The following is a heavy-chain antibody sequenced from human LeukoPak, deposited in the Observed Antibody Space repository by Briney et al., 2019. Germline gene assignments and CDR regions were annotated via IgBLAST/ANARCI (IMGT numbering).Heavy chain of an antibody. D-gene: IGHD6-6*01. CDR1: GFTFSSYA. CDR2: ISSSSSYI. V-gene: IGHV3-21*01. CDR3: ARDRGIAARPGYFDY. J-gene: IGHJ4*02. Sequence: GGSLRLSCAVSGFTFSSYAMSWVRQAPGKGLEWVSSISSSSSYIYYADSVKGRFTISRGNAKNSLYLQMNSLRAEDTAVYYCARDRGIAARPGYFDYWGQGTLVTVSS.